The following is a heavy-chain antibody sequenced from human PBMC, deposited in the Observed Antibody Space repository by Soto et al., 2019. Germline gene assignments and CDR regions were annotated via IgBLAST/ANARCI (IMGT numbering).Heavy chain of an antibody. CDR2: ISYDGSNK. CDR3: ARDRESGYYNISGGADI. D-gene: IGHD3-3*01. CDR1: GFTFSSYA. V-gene: IGHV3-30-3*01. J-gene: IGHJ3*02. Sequence: GGSLRLSCAASGFTFSSYAMSWVRQAPGKGLEWVAVISYDGSNKYYADSVKGRFTISRDNSKNTLYLQMNSLRAEDTAVYYCARDRESGYYNISGGADIWGQGTMVTVSS.